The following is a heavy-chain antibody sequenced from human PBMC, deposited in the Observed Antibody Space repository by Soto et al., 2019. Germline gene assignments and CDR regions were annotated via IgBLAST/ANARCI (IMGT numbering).Heavy chain of an antibody. Sequence: GGSLRLSCPASGFTFSSYVMHWVRQAPGKGLEWVAVISYDGSNKYYADSVKGRFTISRDNSKNSLYLQVNNLGPEDTAVYYCAKGSSIASPSDYWGQGTLVTVSS. CDR1: GFTFSSYV. V-gene: IGHV3-30*18. CDR3: AKGSSIASPSDY. J-gene: IGHJ4*01. CDR2: ISYDGSNK. D-gene: IGHD6-6*01.